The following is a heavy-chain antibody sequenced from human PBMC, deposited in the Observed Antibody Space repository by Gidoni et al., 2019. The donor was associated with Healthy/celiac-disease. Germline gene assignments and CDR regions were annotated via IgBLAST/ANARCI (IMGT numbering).Heavy chain of an antibody. CDR2: IKSKTDGGTT. CDR1: GFTFSNAW. Sequence: EVQLVESGGGLVKPGGSLRLSCAASGFTFSNAWMSWVRQAPGKGLEWVGRIKSKTDGGTTDYAAPVKGRFTISRDDSKNTLYLQMNSLKTEDTAVYYCTTDQSLLLWFGDPHGYWGQGTLVTVSS. J-gene: IGHJ4*02. CDR3: TTDQSLLLWFGDPHGY. D-gene: IGHD3-10*01. V-gene: IGHV3-15*01.